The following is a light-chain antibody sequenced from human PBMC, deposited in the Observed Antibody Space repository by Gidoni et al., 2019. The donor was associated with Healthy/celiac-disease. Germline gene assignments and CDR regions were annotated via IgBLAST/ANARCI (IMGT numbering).Light chain of an antibody. Sequence: QYALPQPASVSGSPGQSITISCTGTSSDAGSYNLVSWYQQHPGKAPKLMIYEGSKRPSGVSNRFSGSKSGNTASLTISGLQAEDEADYYCCSYAGSSTYVFGTGTKVTVL. J-gene: IGLJ1*01. V-gene: IGLV2-23*01. CDR3: CSYAGSSTYV. CDR1: SSDAGSYNL. CDR2: EGS.